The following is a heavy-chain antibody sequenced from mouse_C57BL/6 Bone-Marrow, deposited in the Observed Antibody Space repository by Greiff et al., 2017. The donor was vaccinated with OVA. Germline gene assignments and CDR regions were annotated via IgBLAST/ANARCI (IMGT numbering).Heavy chain of an antibody. V-gene: IGHV1-81*01. J-gene: IGHJ3*01. CDR3: ARKDYGSSSWFAY. D-gene: IGHD1-1*01. CDR1: GYTFTSYG. Sequence: QVQLKESGAELARPGASVKLSCKASGYTFTSYGISWVKQRTGQGLEWIGEIYPRSGNTYYNEKFKGKATLTADKSSSTAYMELRSLTSEDSAVYVCARKDYGSSSWFAYWGQGTLVTVSA. CDR2: IYPRSGNT.